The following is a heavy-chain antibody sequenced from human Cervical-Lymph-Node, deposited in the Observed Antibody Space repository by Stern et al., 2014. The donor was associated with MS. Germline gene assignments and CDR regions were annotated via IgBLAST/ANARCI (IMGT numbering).Heavy chain of an antibody. J-gene: IGHJ4*02. V-gene: IGHV4-61*02. Sequence: QVQLQESGPGLVKPSQTLSLTCTVSGGSISSGSYYWSWIRQPAGKGLEWIGRIYTSGSTNYNPSLKSRVTISVDTSKNQFSLKLSSVTAADTAVYYCARFNRYSYGVDYWGQGTLVTVSS. D-gene: IGHD5-18*01. CDR3: ARFNRYSYGVDY. CDR1: GGSISSGSYY. CDR2: IYTSGST.